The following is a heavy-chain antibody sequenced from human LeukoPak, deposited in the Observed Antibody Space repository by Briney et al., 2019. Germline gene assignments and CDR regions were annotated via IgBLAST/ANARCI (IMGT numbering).Heavy chain of an antibody. J-gene: IGHJ4*02. CDR1: GGSFSGYY. V-gene: IGHV4-34*01. Sequence: LETRSLTCAVYGGSFSGYYWNWIRQPPGKGLEWIGEINHYGSTKYSPSLKSRVTISGDTSKNQFSLRLNSVTAADPAVYYCARAYRAHQTFHSYHFFDFWGRGTLVTVSS. CDR2: INHYGST. D-gene: IGHD5-18*01. CDR3: ARAYRAHQTFHSYHFFDF.